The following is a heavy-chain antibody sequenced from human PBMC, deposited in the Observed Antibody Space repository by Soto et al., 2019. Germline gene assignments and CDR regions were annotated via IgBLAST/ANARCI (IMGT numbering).Heavy chain of an antibody. J-gene: IGHJ5*02. CDR2: IYYSGST. Sequence: SETLSLTCTVSGGSISSYYWSWIRQPPGKGLEWIGYIYYSGSTNYNPSLKSRVTISVDTSKNQFSLKLSSVTAADTAVYYCARGENWLDPWGQGTLVTVSS. V-gene: IGHV4-59*01. CDR1: GGSISSYY. CDR3: ARGENWLDP.